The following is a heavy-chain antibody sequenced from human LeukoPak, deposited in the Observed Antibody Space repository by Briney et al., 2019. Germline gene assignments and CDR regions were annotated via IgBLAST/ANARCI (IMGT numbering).Heavy chain of an antibody. Sequence: GGSLRLSCAASGFTFSSYAMSWVRQAPGKGLEWVSAISGSGGSTYYADSVKGRFTISRDNSKNTLYLQMNSLRAEDTAVYYCAKDKGRVYSHGHGAFDIWGQGTMVTVSS. CDR1: GFTFSSYA. J-gene: IGHJ3*02. CDR2: ISGSGGST. V-gene: IGHV3-23*01. D-gene: IGHD5-18*01. CDR3: AKDKGRVYSHGHGAFDI.